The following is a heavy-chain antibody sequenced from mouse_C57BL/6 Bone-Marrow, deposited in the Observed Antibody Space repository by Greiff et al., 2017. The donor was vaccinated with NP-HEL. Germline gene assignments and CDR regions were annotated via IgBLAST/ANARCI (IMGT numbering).Heavy chain of an antibody. CDR3: ARRELTGTLWYFDV. J-gene: IGHJ1*03. Sequence: EVQVVESGGGLVKPGGSLKLSCAASGFTFSDYGMHWVRQAPEKGLEWVAYISSGSSTIYYADTVKGRFTISIDKAKNTLFLQMTSRRSEDTAMYYCARRELTGTLWYFDVWGTGTTVTVSS. CDR2: ISSGSSTI. D-gene: IGHD4-1*01. CDR1: GFTFSDYG. V-gene: IGHV5-17*01.